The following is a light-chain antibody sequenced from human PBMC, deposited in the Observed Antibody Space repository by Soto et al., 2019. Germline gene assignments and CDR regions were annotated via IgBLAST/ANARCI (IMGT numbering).Light chain of an antibody. CDR2: NTN. J-gene: IGLJ3*02. CDR3: ALYMGSGIWV. CDR1: SGSVSDNYF. Sequence: QTVVTQEPSFSVSPGRTVTLTCGLTSGSVSDNYFPSWYQQTPGQAPRTLIYNTNSRRSGVPDRFSGSIVGNKAALTITGAQADDESDYYCALYMGSGIWVFGGGTKLTVL. V-gene: IGLV8-61*01.